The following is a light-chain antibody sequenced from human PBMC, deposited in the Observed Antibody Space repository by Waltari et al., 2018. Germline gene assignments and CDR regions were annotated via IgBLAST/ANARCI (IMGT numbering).Light chain of an antibody. CDR3: QHRSNGPLYT. CDR2: DAS. J-gene: IGKJ2*01. Sequence: EIVLTQSPATLSLSPGERATLSCRASQRVSSYLAWYQQKPGQAPRLLIYDASDRATGIPARFSGSGSGTDFSLTIRSLEPEDFAFYYCQHRSNGPLYTFGQGTKLEIK. CDR1: QRVSSY. V-gene: IGKV3-11*01.